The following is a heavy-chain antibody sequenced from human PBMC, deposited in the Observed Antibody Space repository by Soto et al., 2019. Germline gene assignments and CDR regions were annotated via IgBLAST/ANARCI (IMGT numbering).Heavy chain of an antibody. CDR2: VSPNGQGI. V-gene: IGHV3-23*01. D-gene: IGHD3-22*01. Sequence: GGSLRLSCAASGFTLGRYGMSWVRQAPGKGLEWVSAVSPNGQGIYYADSVRGRFTISRDFSKSTLYLQMTSLRPEDTAVYYCASGAAFYYDTSRYWGQGTLVTVSS. J-gene: IGHJ4*02. CDR1: GFTLGRYG. CDR3: ASGAAFYYDTSRY.